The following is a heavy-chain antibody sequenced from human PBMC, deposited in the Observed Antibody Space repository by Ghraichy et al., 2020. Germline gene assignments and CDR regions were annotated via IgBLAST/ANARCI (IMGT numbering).Heavy chain of an antibody. V-gene: IGHV2-5*01. J-gene: IGHJ4*02. CDR1: GFSLSTSGVG. CDR2: IYWNDDK. CDR3: ARYHLLVISPWSFDY. Sequence: SGPTLVKPTQTLTLTCTFSGFSLSTSGVGVGWIRQPPGKALEWLALIYWNDDKRYSPSLKSRLTITKDTSKNQVVLTMTNMDPVDTATYYCARYHLLVISPWSFDYWGQGTLVTVSS. D-gene: IGHD3-9*01.